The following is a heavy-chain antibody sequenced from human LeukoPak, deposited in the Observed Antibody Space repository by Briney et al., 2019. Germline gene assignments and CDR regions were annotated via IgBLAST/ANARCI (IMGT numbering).Heavy chain of an antibody. CDR3: AQKGGTDH. V-gene: IGHV3-48*02. CDR1: GFSFSRFG. CDR2: ISSTSGAV. J-gene: IGHJ4*02. Sequence: PGGSLRLSCAASGFSFSRFGMNWVRQAPGKGLEWISHISSTSGAVYYADSVKGRFTISRDNAKNSLYLQMSSLRNEDTAIYYCAQKGGTDHWGQGTLVTVSS. D-gene: IGHD2-15*01.